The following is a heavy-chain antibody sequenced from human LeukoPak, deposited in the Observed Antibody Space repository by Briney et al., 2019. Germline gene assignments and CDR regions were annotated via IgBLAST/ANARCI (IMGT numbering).Heavy chain of an antibody. J-gene: IGHJ4*02. CDR1: GYTFITYG. CDR2: ISPYDGST. D-gene: IGHD5-18*01. CDR3: ARDKAPRYTYGLGD. Sequence: ASVKVSCKASGYTFITYGINWVRQAPGQGLEWMGWISPYDGSTNFAQNLQGRVTMTTDTITSTAFMELRSLRFEDTALYYCARDKAPRYTYGLGDWGQGTLVTVSS. V-gene: IGHV1-18*01.